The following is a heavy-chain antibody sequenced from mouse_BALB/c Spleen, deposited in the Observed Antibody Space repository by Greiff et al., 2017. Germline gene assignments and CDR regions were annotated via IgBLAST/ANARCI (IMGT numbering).Heavy chain of an antibody. J-gene: IGHJ4*01. Sequence: VQLQQSGAELVRSGASVKLSCTASGFNIKDYYMHWVKQRPEQGLEWIGWIDPENGDTEYAPKFQGKATITADTSSNTAYLQLSSLTSEDTAVYYCARGGDYAMDYWGQGTSVTVSS. V-gene: IGHV14-4*02. CDR1: GFNIKDYY. CDR2: IDPENGDT. CDR3: ARGGDYAMDY. D-gene: IGHD3-3*01.